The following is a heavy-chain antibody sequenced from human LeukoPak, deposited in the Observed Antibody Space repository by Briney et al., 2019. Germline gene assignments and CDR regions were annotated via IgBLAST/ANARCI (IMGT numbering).Heavy chain of an antibody. CDR1: GFSLSTSGMC. Sequence: RKSGPTLVKATQTLTLTCTFSGFSLSTSGMCVSWIRQPPGKALEWLALIDWDDDKYFSTSLKTRLTISKDTSKNQVVLTMTNMDPEDTATYYCARVPGLSKAVDYWGQGTLVAVSS. D-gene: IGHD6-19*01. J-gene: IGHJ4*02. V-gene: IGHV2-70*01. CDR2: IDWDDDK. CDR3: ARVPGLSKAVDY.